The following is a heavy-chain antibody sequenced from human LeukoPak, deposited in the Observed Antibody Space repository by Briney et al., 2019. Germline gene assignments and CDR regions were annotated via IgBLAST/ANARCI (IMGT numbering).Heavy chain of an antibody. V-gene: IGHV4-61*02. CDR2: IYTSGST. Sequence: SETLSLTCTVSGDSISSGDYYWSWIRQPAGKGLEWIGRIYTSGSTNYNPSLKSRATISVDTSKNQFSLKLTSVTAADTAVYYCARGPYKYDGSGAFDIWGQGTMVTVSS. D-gene: IGHD3-22*01. CDR1: GDSISSGDYY. CDR3: ARGPYKYDGSGAFDI. J-gene: IGHJ3*02.